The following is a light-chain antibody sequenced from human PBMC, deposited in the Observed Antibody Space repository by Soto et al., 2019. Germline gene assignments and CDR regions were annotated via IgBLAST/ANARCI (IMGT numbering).Light chain of an antibody. CDR2: EGT. V-gene: IGLV2-23*03. Sequence: QSALAQPASVSGSPGQSITISCSGTSSDVGSSDLVSWYQQHPGKAPKLIIYEGTKRPSGVSIRFSGSKSGNTAFLTISGLQAEDQADFFCCSYAGGGTFVVFGGGTKVTVL. J-gene: IGLJ2*01. CDR3: CSYAGGGTFVV. CDR1: SSDVGSSDL.